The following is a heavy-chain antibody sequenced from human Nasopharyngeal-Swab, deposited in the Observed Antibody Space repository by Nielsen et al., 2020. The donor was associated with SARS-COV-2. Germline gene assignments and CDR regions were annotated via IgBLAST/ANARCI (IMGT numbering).Heavy chain of an antibody. CDR1: GGSFSGYS. J-gene: IGHJ5*02. D-gene: IGHD2-2*01. Sequence: SETLSLACAVYGGSFSGYSWSWIRQPPGKGLEWIGEINHSGSTNYNPSLKSRVTISVDKSKNQFSLKLSSVTAADTAVYYCARDQGYCSSTSCYGRKGFDPWGQGTLVTVSS. V-gene: IGHV4-34*01. CDR2: INHSGST. CDR3: ARDQGYCSSTSCYGRKGFDP.